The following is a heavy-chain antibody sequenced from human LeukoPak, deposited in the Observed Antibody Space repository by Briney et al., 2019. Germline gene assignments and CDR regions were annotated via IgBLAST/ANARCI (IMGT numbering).Heavy chain of an antibody. CDR3: ARDIAAAGTHGGY. D-gene: IGHD6-13*01. CDR2: ISAYNGNT. CDR1: GYTFTSYG. V-gene: IGHV1-18*01. J-gene: IGHJ4*02. Sequence: ASVTVSCKASGYTFTSYGISWVRQAPGQGLEWMGWISAYNGNTNYAQKLQGRVTITTDTSTSTAYMELRSLRPDDTAVYYCARDIAAAGTHGGYWGQGTLVTVSS.